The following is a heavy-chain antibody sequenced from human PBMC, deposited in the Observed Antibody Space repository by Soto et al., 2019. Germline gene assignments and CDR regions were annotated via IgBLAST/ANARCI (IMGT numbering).Heavy chain of an antibody. V-gene: IGHV1-69*13. J-gene: IGHJ6*02. CDR3: ASGRGYSYGSYYYGMDV. CDR1: GGTFSSYA. CDR2: IIPIFGTA. Sequence: SVKVSCKASGGTFSSYAISWVRQAPGQGLEWMGGIIPIFGTANDAQKFQGRVTITADESTSTAYMELSSLRSEDTAVYYCASGRGYSYGSYYYGMDVWGQGTTVPSP. D-gene: IGHD5-18*01.